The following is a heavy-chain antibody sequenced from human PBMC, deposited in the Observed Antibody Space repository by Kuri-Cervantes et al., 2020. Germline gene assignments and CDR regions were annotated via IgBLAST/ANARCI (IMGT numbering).Heavy chain of an antibody. CDR1: GYTFTSYG. V-gene: IGHV1-18*01. CDR3: ARDFAETYYYDSSGDAFDI. Sequence: ASVKVSCKASGYTFTSYGISWVRQAPGQGLEWMGWISAYNGNTNYAQKLQGRVTMTTDTSTSTAYMELSSLRSEDTAVYYCARDFAETYYYDSSGDAFDIWGQGTMVTVSS. J-gene: IGHJ3*02. CDR2: ISAYNGNT. D-gene: IGHD3-22*01.